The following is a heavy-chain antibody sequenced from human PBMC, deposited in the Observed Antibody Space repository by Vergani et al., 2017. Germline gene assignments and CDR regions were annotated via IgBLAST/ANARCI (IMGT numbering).Heavy chain of an antibody. CDR3: AKRESVKAFDI. Sequence: QLQLQESGSGLVKPSQTLSLTCAVSGGSISSGGYSWSWIRQPPGKGLEWIGYIYHSGSTYYNPSLKSRVTISVDRSKNQFSLKLSSVTAADTAVYYCAKRESVKAFDIWGQGTMVTVSS. J-gene: IGHJ3*02. D-gene: IGHD4-17*01. CDR1: GGSISSGGYS. V-gene: IGHV4-30-2*01. CDR2: IYHSGST.